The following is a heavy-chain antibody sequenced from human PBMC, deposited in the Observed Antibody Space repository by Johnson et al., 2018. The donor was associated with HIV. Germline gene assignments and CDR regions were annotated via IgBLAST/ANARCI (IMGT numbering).Heavy chain of an antibody. V-gene: IGHV3-66*01. J-gene: IGHJ3*02. CDR3: AAMDGSGSYWAFDI. CDR1: GFTVSSNY. D-gene: IGHD3-10*01. Sequence: MQLVESWGGVVQPGRSLRLSCAASGFTVSSNYMSWVRQAPGKGLEWVSVIYSGGSTYYADSVRGRFTISIDNSKNTLYLQMNSLRAEDTAVYYCAAMDGSGSYWAFDIWGQGTMVTVSS. CDR2: IYSGGST.